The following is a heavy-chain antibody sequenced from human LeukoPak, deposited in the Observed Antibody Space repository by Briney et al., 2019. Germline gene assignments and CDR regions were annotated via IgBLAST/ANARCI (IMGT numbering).Heavy chain of an antibody. CDR3: ARAFGSTDAGY. Sequence: ASVKVSCKASGYTFTGYYMHWVRQAPGQGLEWMGWINPNSGGTNYAQEFQGRVTMTRDTSISTAYMELSRLRSDDTAVYYCARAFGSTDAGYWGQGTLVTVSS. CDR2: INPNSGGT. D-gene: IGHD3-16*01. J-gene: IGHJ4*02. V-gene: IGHV1-2*02. CDR1: GYTFTGYY.